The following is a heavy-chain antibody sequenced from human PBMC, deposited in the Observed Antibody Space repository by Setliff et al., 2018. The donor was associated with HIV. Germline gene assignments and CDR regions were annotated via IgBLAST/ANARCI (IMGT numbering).Heavy chain of an antibody. Sequence: SETLSLTCTVSGGSISSGSYYWSWIRQPAGKGLEWIGRIHTSGNTNYNPFLKSRVTISVDTSKNQFSLKLSSVTAADTAVYYCAREGGLDYYDSSGHYSYWGQGTLVTVSS. D-gene: IGHD3-22*01. J-gene: IGHJ4*02. CDR2: IHTSGNT. CDR3: AREGGLDYYDSSGHYSY. V-gene: IGHV4-61*02. CDR1: GGSISSGSYY.